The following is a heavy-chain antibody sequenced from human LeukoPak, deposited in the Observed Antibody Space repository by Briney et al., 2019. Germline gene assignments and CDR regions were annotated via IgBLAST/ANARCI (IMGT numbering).Heavy chain of an antibody. D-gene: IGHD7-27*01. V-gene: IGHV3-11*01. CDR1: GFTFSDYY. J-gene: IGHJ4*02. CDR3: ARQGPSNWEFDY. Sequence: SGGSLRLSCAASGFTFSDYYMSWIRQAPGKGLEWVSYISSSGSTIYHADSVKGRFTISRDNAKNSLYLQMNSLRAEDTAVYYCARQGPSNWEFDYWGQGTLVTVSS. CDR2: ISSSGSTI.